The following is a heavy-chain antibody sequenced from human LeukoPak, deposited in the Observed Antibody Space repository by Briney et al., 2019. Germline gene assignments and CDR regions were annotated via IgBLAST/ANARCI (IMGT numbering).Heavy chain of an antibody. Sequence: GGSLRLSCAASGFTFSSYWMHWVRQAPGKGLVWVSRINSDGSSTSYADSVKGRFTISRDNAKNTLYLQMNSLRAEDTAVYYCASIKTHYDSSGHGLDYMDVRGKGTTVTVSS. D-gene: IGHD3-22*01. J-gene: IGHJ6*03. CDR1: GFTFSSYW. V-gene: IGHV3-74*01. CDR2: INSDGSST. CDR3: ASIKTHYDSSGHGLDYMDV.